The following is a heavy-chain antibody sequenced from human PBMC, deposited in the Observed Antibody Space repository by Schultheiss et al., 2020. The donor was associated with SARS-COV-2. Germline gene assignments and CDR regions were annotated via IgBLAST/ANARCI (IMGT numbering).Heavy chain of an antibody. CDR1: GGSISSYY. V-gene: IGHV4-59*08. Sequence: SETLSLTCTVSGGSISSYYWSWIRQPPGKGLEWIGYIYYSGSTNYNPSLKSRVTISVDTSKNQFSLKLSSVTAADTAVYYCARLGYSSGWYGGDYWGQGTLVTVSS. CDR2: IYYSGST. CDR3: ARLGYSSGWYGGDY. D-gene: IGHD6-19*01. J-gene: IGHJ4*02.